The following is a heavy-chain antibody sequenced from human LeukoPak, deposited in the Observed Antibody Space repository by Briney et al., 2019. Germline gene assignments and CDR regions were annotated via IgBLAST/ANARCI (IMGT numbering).Heavy chain of an antibody. V-gene: IGHV4-59*01. D-gene: IGHD6-19*01. J-gene: IGHJ4*02. CDR3: AREAGNGWYDY. Sequence: SETLSLTCAVSGGSISSYYWSWIRQPPGKGLEWIGYIYYSGSTNYNPSLKSRVTISVDTSKNQFSLKLSSVTAADTAVYYCAREAGNGWYDYWGQGTLVTVST. CDR1: GGSISSYY. CDR2: IYYSGST.